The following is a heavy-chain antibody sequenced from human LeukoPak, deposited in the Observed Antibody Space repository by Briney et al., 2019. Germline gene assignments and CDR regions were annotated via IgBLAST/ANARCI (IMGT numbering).Heavy chain of an antibody. J-gene: IGHJ4*02. CDR3: AITYYYDSSGYYYRY. D-gene: IGHD3-22*01. V-gene: IGHV1-69*04. Sequence: SVKVFCKASGGTFSSYAISWVRQAPGQGLEWMGRIIPILGIANYAQKFQGRVTITADKSTSTAYMELSSLRSEDTAVYYCAITYYYDSSGYYYRYWGQGTLVTVSS. CDR2: IIPILGIA. CDR1: GGTFSSYA.